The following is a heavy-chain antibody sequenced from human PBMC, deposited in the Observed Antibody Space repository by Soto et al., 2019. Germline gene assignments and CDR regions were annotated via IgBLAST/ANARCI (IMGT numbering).Heavy chain of an antibody. D-gene: IGHD5-12*01. J-gene: IGHJ4*02. CDR3: ARQDIVATIDY. Sequence: GGSLRLSCAASGFTFSSYEMNWVRQAPGKGLEWVSYISSSGSTIYYADSVKGRFTISRDNAKNSLYLQMNSLRAEDTAVYYCARQDIVATIDYWGQGTLVTVSS. V-gene: IGHV3-48*03. CDR2: ISSSGSTI. CDR1: GFTFSSYE.